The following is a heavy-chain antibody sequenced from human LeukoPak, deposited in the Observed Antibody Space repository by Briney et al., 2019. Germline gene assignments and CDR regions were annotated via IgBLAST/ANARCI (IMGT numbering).Heavy chain of an antibody. CDR3: ARADYDILTGYSRPDAFDI. V-gene: IGHV4-30-4*01. CDR1: GGSISSGDYY. Sequence: PSQTLSLTCTVSGGSISSGDYYWSWIRQPPGKGLEWIGYIYYSGSTYYNPSLESRVTISVDTSKNQFSLKLSSVTAADTAVYYCARADYDILTGYSRPDAFDIWGQGTMVTVSS. J-gene: IGHJ3*02. CDR2: IYYSGST. D-gene: IGHD3-9*01.